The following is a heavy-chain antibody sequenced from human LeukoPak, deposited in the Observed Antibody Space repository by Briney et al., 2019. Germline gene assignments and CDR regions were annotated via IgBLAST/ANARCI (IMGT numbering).Heavy chain of an antibody. CDR3: ARDRSDRYCSGGSCYIGPNWFDP. CDR1: GGTFSSYA. V-gene: IGHV1-69*04. Sequence: GASVKVSCKASGGTFSSYAISWVRQAPGQGLEWMGRIIPILGIANYAQKFQGRVTITADKSTSTAYMELSSLRSEDTAVYYCARDRSDRYCSGGSCYIGPNWFDPWGQGTLVTVSS. J-gene: IGHJ5*02. D-gene: IGHD2-15*01. CDR2: IIPILGIA.